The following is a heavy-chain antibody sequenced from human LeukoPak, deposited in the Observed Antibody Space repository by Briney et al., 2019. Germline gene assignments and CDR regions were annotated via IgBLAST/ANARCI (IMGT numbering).Heavy chain of an antibody. CDR3: ARGTYDSSGYYYGEIRFDY. CDR2: IIPIFGIA. V-gene: IGHV1-69*04. D-gene: IGHD3-22*01. J-gene: IGHJ4*02. CDR1: GGTFSSYA. Sequence: SVRVSCKASGGTFSSYAISWVRQAPGQGLEWMGRIIPIFGIANYAQKFQGRVTITADKSTSTAYMELSSLRSEDTAVYYCARGTYDSSGYYYGEIRFDYWGQGTLVTASS.